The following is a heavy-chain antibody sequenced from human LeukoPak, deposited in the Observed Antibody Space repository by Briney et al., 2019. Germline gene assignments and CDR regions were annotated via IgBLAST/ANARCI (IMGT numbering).Heavy chain of an antibody. D-gene: IGHD4-23*01. CDR3: AREAVTPRYYFDY. V-gene: IGHV3-30*01. J-gene: IGHJ4*02. CDR2: ISEGGSSK. Sequence: GGSLRLSCAASGFTFSSYAMHWVRQAPGKGLEWVAGISEGGSSKYYADSVKGRLTISRDNSKNTLYLQMNSLRAEDTAVYYCAREAVTPRYYFDYWGQGPLVTVSS. CDR1: GFTFSSYA.